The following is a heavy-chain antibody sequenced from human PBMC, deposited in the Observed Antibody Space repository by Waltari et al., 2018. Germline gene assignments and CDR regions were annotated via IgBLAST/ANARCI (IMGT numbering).Heavy chain of an antibody. Sequence: QVQLQQWGAGLLKPSETLSLTCAVYGGSFSGYYWSWIRQPPGKGLEWIGEINHSGSTNYNPALKSRVTISVDTSKNQFSLKLSSVTAADTAVYYCARGSSGSTWWFDPWGQGTLVTVSS. J-gene: IGHJ5*02. CDR1: GGSFSGYY. CDR2: INHSGST. D-gene: IGHD6-19*01. CDR3: ARGSSGSTWWFDP. V-gene: IGHV4-34*01.